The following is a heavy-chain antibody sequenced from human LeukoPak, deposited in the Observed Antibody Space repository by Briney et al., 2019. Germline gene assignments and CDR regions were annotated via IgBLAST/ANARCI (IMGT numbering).Heavy chain of an antibody. CDR3: ARDDDLGYCSGGSCYHLRDYYGMDV. D-gene: IGHD2-15*01. V-gene: IGHV1-8*01. CDR1: GYTFTSYD. CDR2: MNPNSGNT. J-gene: IGHJ6*02. Sequence: GASVKVSCKASGYTFTSYDINWVRQATGQGLEWMGWMNPNSGNTGYAQKFQGSVTMTRNTSISTAYMELSSLRSEDTAVYYCARDDDLGYCSGGSCYHLRDYYGMDVWGQGTTVTVSS.